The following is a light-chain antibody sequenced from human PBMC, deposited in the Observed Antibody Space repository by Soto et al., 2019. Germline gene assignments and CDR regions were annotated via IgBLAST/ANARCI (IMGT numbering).Light chain of an antibody. Sequence: DIVMTQSPDSLAVSLGERATINCKSSQSVLYSSINKNYLAWYQQKPGQPPKLLIYWASTRESGVPDRFGGSGSGTDFTLTISSLQAEDGAVYYCQQYYSTPPTFGGGTTVEIK. CDR2: WAS. CDR1: QSVLYSSINKNY. CDR3: QQYYSTPPT. V-gene: IGKV4-1*01. J-gene: IGKJ4*01.